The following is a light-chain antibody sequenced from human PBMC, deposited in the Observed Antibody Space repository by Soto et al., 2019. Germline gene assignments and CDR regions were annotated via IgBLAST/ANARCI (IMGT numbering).Light chain of an antibody. CDR2: GAS. CDR3: QQYGSSLLT. V-gene: IGKV3-20*01. Sequence: EIVLTQSPGTLSLSPGERATLSCRASQSVRGNYLAWYQQKPGQAPRLLIYGASSGATGIPDRFVGSGSETDFILTIYRLEPEDCAVYYCQQYGSSLLTFGGGTKGDI. J-gene: IGKJ4*01. CDR1: QSVRGNY.